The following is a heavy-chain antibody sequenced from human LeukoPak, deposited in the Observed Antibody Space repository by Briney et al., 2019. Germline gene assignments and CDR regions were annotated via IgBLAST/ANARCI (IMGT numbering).Heavy chain of an antibody. V-gene: IGHV3-21*01. CDR2: ISSSSSYI. Sequence: GGSLRLSCAASGFTFSSYSMNWVRQAPGKGLEWVSSISSSSSYIYYADSVKGRFTISRDNAKNSLYLQMNSLRAEDTAVYYCAREVGYCSGGSCPNWFDPWGQGTLVTVSS. CDR3: AREVGYCSGGSCPNWFDP. J-gene: IGHJ5*02. CDR1: GFTFSSYS. D-gene: IGHD2-15*01.